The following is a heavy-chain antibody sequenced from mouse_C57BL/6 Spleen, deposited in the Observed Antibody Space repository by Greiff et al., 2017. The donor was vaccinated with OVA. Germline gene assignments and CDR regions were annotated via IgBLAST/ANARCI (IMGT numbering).Heavy chain of an antibody. CDR2: ISSGSSTI. Sequence: EVQLQESGGGLVKPGGSLKLSCAASGFTFSDYGMHWVRQAPEKGLEWVAYISSGSSTIYYADTVKGRFTISRDNAKNTLFLQMTSLRSEDTAMYYCARSYGDWYFDVWGTGTTVTVSS. V-gene: IGHV5-17*01. CDR1: GFTFSDYG. J-gene: IGHJ1*03. D-gene: IGHD1-1*01. CDR3: ARSYGDWYFDV.